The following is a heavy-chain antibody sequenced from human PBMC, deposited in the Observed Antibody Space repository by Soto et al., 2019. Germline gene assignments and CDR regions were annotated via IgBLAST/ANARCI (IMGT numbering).Heavy chain of an antibody. V-gene: IGHV1-2*02. J-gene: IGHJ6*02. CDR3: ARIQRGLDSSGGMDV. CDR2: INPTTAAT. Sequence: QGQLVQSGAEVRKSGASVKVSCKSSGYTFSDYFIQWLRQSPGQGPGWVAWINPTTAATNYAKKFQDRVTVTSDPSFSTTWPALTRLRTNDTARSCCARIQRGLDSSGGMDVWGQGAEVRVSS. D-gene: IGHD6-25*01. CDR1: GYTFSDYF.